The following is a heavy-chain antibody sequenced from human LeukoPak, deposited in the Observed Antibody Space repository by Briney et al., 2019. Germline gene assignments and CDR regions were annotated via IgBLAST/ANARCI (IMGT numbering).Heavy chain of an antibody. CDR1: GYTFTNFD. J-gene: IGHJ5*02. V-gene: IGHV1-8*02. CDR2: MSPNSGNT. Sequence: ASMKVSCKASGYTFTNFDINWVRQATGQGLEWMGRMSPNSGNTVYAQKFQGRVTLTRNTSIGTAYMELSSLTSEDTAVYYCARGRDYVWGSYPKLESFDPWGQGTLVTVSS. D-gene: IGHD3-16*02. CDR3: ARGRDYVWGSYPKLESFDP.